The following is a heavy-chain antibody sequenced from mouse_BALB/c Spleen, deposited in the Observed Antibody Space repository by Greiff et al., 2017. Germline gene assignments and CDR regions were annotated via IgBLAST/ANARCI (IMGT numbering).Heavy chain of an antibody. J-gene: IGHJ4*01. CDR2: ISSGSSTI. CDR1: GFTFSSFG. Sequence: EVKVEESGGGLVQPGGSRKLSCAASGFTFSSFGMHWVRQAPEKGLEWVAYISSGSSTIYYADTVKGRYTISRDNPKNTLFLQMTSLRSEDTAMYYCARGMDYWGQGTSVTVSS. CDR3: ARGMDY. V-gene: IGHV5-17*02.